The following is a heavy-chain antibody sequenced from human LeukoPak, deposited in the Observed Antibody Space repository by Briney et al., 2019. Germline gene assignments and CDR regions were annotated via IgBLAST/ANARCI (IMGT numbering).Heavy chain of an antibody. D-gene: IGHD3-9*01. CDR3: AHTRPASLRYFDWFVLSRPYYFDY. CDR1: GFSLSTSGVG. V-gene: IGHV2-5*02. J-gene: IGHJ4*02. CDR2: IYWDDDK. Sequence: ESGPTLVKPTQTLTLTCTFSGFSLSTSGVGVGWIRQPPGKALEWLALIYWDDDKRYSPSLKSRLTITKDTSKNQVVLTMTNMDPVDTAPYYCAHTRPASLRYFDWFVLSRPYYFDYWGQGALVTVSS.